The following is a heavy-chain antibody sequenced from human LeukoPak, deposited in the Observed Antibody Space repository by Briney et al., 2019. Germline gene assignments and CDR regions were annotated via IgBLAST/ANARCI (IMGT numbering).Heavy chain of an antibody. CDR3: ATAADTATAYDY. CDR1: GGSFSGYY. D-gene: IGHD5-18*01. J-gene: IGHJ4*02. V-gene: IGHV4-34*01. Sequence: PSETLSLTCAVYGGSFSGYYWSWIRQPPGKGLEWIGEINHSGSTNYNPSLKSRVTISVDTSKNQFSLKLSSVTAADTAVYYCATAADTATAYDYWGQGTLVTVSS. CDR2: INHSGST.